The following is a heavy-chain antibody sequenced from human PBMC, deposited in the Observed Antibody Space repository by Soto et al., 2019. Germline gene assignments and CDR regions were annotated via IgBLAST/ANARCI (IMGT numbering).Heavy chain of an antibody. CDR1: GYTFTGQY. J-gene: IGHJ5*02. Sequence: GASVKVSCKASGYTFTGQYMHWVRQAPGQGLEWMGMINPNSGATKYAQNFQAGVTMTRDTSIATVYMELSRLTSDDTAVYYCARGGYSSSSIRFDPWGQGTLVTVSS. CDR3: ARGGYSSSSIRFDP. CDR2: INPNSGAT. V-gene: IGHV1-2*02. D-gene: IGHD6-6*01.